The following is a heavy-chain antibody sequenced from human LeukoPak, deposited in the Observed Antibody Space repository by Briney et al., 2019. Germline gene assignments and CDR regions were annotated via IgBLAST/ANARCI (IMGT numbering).Heavy chain of an antibody. CDR2: IYSGGST. CDR3: ARGALYSSGWIFDY. D-gene: IGHD6-19*01. V-gene: IGHV3-66*01. Sequence: GGSLRLSCAASGFTVSSNYMSWVRQAPGKGLEWVSVIYSGGSTYYADSVKGRFTISRDNSKNTLYLQMNSLRAEDTAVYYCARGALYSSGWIFDYWGQGTLVTVSS. J-gene: IGHJ4*02. CDR1: GFTVSSNY.